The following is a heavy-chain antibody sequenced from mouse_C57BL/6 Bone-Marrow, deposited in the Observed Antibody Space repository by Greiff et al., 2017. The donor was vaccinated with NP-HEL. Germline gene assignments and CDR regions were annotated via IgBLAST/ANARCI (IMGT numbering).Heavy chain of an antibody. CDR1: GFSLSTSGMG. Sequence: QVTLQVSGPGILQSSQTLSLTCSFSGFSLSTSGMGVSWIRQPSGKGLEWLVHIYWDADKRSNPSLKSRLTISKDTSRNQVFLKITSVDTADTATYYCARREWLLRVWFAYWGQGTLVTVSA. V-gene: IGHV8-12*01. J-gene: IGHJ3*01. CDR2: IYWDADK. CDR3: ARREWLLRVWFAY. D-gene: IGHD2-3*01.